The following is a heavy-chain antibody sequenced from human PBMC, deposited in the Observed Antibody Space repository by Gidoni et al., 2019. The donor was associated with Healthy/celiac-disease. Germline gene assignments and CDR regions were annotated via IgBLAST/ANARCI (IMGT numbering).Heavy chain of an antibody. V-gene: IGHV3-49*05. CDR3: TRDGLAP. CDR1: GFTFGGYA. CDR2: IRSKAYGGTT. D-gene: IGHD5-12*01. J-gene: IGHJ5*02. Sequence: EVQLVESGGGLVKPGRSLRLSCTASGFTFGGYAMRWFLQAPGKGLEWVGFIRSKAYGGTTEYAASVKGRFTISRDDSKSIAYLQMNSLKTEDTAVYYCTRDGLAPWGQGTLVTVSS.